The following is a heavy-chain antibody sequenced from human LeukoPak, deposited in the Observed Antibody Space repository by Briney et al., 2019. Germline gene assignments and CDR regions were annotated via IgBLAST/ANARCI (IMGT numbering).Heavy chain of an antibody. CDR2: INPNSGGT. CDR1: GYTFTGYY. J-gene: IGHJ5*02. Sequence: ASVKVSCKASGYTFTGYYMHWVRQAPGQGLEWMGWINPNSGGTNYAQKFQGRVTMTRDTSISTAYMELSRLRSDDTAVYYCARVGYCSSTSCYGFDPWGQGTLVTVSS. V-gene: IGHV1-2*02. CDR3: ARVGYCSSTSCYGFDP. D-gene: IGHD2-2*01.